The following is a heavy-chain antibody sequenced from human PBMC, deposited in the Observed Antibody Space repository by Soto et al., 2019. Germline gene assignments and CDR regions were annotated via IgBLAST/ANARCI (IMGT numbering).Heavy chain of an antibody. CDR3: ARDRGGSGWYQRNVWFDP. V-gene: IGHV1-69*01. D-gene: IGHD6-19*01. J-gene: IGHJ5*02. Sequence: QVQLVQSGAEVKKPGSSVKVSCKASGGTFSSYAISWVRQAPGQGLEWMGGIIPIFGTANYAQKFQGRVTITADESTSTAYMELSSLRTEDTAVYYCARDRGGSGWYQRNVWFDPWGQGTLVTVSS. CDR2: IIPIFGTA. CDR1: GGTFSSYA.